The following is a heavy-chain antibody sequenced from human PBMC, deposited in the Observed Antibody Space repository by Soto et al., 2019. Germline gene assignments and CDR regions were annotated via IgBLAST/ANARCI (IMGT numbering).Heavy chain of an antibody. Sequence: PSETLSLTCTVSGGSISSGDYYWSWIRQPPGKGLEWIGYIYYSGSTYYNPSLKSRVTISVDTSKNQFSLKLSSVTAADTAVYYCATGPFRGVIIPSFDYWGQGTLVTVSS. CDR3: ATGPFRGVIIPSFDY. D-gene: IGHD3-10*01. V-gene: IGHV4-30-4*01. J-gene: IGHJ4*02. CDR2: IYYSGST. CDR1: GGSISSGDYY.